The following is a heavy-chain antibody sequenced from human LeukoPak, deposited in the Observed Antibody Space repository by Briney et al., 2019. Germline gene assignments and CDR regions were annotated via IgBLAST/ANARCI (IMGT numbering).Heavy chain of an antibody. Sequence: ASVKVSCKASGYTFTSYYMHWVRQAPGQGLEWMGIINPSGGSTSYAQKFQGRVTMTTDTSTSTAYMELRSLRSDDTAVYYCARDPRNGAFDIWGQGTMVTVSS. J-gene: IGHJ3*02. D-gene: IGHD1-14*01. CDR2: INPSGGST. CDR3: ARDPRNGAFDI. V-gene: IGHV1-46*01. CDR1: GYTFTSYY.